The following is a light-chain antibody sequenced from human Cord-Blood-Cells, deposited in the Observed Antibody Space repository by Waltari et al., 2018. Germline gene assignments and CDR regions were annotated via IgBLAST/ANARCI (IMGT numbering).Light chain of an antibody. CDR2: DVS. CDR3: SSYTSSSTWV. CDR1: SSDVGGYNY. V-gene: IGLV2-14*01. J-gene: IGLJ3*02. Sequence: QSALTQPASVSGSPGQSITISCTGTSSDVGGYNYVSWYQQHPGKAPLLMIYDVSKRPSGVANRLSGSKAGNTASLTISGLQAEDDADYYCSSYTSSSTWVFGGGTKLTVL.